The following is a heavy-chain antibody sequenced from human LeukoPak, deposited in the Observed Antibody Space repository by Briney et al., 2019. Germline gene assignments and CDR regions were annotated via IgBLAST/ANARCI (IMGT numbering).Heavy chain of an antibody. CDR1: GFTVSSNY. J-gene: IGHJ1*01. V-gene: IGHV3-53*01. CDR2: IYSGGST. CDR3: ARVSKATVTTAAGAYFQH. D-gene: IGHD4-17*01. Sequence: PGGSLRLSCAASGFTVSSNYMSWVRQAPGKGLEWVSVIYSGGSTYYADSVKGRFTISRDNSKNTLYLQMNSLRAEDTAVYYCARVSKATVTTAAGAYFQHWGQGTLVTVSS.